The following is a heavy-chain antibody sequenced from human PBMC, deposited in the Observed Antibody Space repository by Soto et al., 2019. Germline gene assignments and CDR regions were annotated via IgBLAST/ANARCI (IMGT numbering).Heavy chain of an antibody. J-gene: IGHJ3*02. V-gene: IGHV4-59*08. CDR2: IYYSGST. CDR3: ARHHYYDSSGYYRDAFDI. CDR1: GGSISSYY. D-gene: IGHD3-22*01. Sequence: QVQLQESGPGLVKPSETLSLTCTVSGGSISSYYWSWIRQPPGKGLEWIGYIYYSGSTNYNPSLTRRVTISVDTSKNQFSLKLSSVTAADTAVYYCARHHYYDSSGYYRDAFDIWGQGTMVTVSS.